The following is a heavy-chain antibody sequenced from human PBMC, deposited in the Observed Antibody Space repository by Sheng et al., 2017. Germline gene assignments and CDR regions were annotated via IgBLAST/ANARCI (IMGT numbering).Heavy chain of an antibody. CDR1: GFPLTTSGYY. Sequence: QVQLQESGPRTGEGLRRPLSLTCVVSGFPLTTSGYYWGWIRQPPGKGLEWVGSTFHGGSKFYNPSLKSRATISLDTSKNQMSLRLKSVTAADTAVYYCARDRGGAADDYWGRGTLVTVFS. CDR2: TFHGGSK. D-gene: IGHD6-13*01. V-gene: IGHV4-38-2*02. J-gene: IGHJ4*02. CDR3: ARDRGGAADDY.